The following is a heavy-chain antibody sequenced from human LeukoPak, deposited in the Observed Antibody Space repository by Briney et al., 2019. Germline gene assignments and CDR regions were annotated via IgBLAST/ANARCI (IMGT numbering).Heavy chain of an antibody. J-gene: IGHJ4*02. Sequence: GGSLRLSCAASGFTFSSYSMSWVRQAPGKGPEWVANIKQDGSEKYYVDSVKGRFTISRDNAKNSLYLQMNSLRAGDTAVYYCARYSGSYYYPPAWDLWGQGTLVTVSS. V-gene: IGHV3-7*01. CDR2: IKQDGSEK. CDR1: GFTFSSYS. D-gene: IGHD1-26*01. CDR3: ARYSGSYYYPPAWDL.